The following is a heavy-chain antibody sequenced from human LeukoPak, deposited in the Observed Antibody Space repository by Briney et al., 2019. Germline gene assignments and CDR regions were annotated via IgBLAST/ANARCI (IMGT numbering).Heavy chain of an antibody. CDR3: ARGCSGRSCYSAFDY. V-gene: IGHV3-53*05. CDR2: IYSSANT. Sequence: AGGSLRLSCAASGFTFSSYAMSWVRQAPGKGLEWVSLIYSSANTYYADSVKGRFTISRDISKNTLSLQMKSLRPDDTAVYYCARGCSGRSCYSAFDYWGQGTLVTVSS. CDR1: GFTFSSYA. J-gene: IGHJ4*02. D-gene: IGHD2-15*01.